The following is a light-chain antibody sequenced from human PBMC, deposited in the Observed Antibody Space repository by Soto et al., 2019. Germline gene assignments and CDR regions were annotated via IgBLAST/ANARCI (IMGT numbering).Light chain of an antibody. CDR1: QSLSSSY. CDR2: GAS. J-gene: IGKJ2*01. V-gene: IGKV3-20*01. CDR3: QQYGSSQFT. Sequence: EIVLTQSPGTLSLSPGERATLSCRASQSLSSSYLAWYQQKPGQAPRLLIYGASSRATGIPDRFSGSGSGTDFTLTINRLEPEDFAVYYCQQYGSSQFTFGQGTKLEIK.